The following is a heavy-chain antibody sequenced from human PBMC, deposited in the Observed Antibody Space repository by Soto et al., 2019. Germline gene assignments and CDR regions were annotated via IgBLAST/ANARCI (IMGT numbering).Heavy chain of an antibody. J-gene: IGHJ6*02. CDR3: TPVPRAAAHKPFPDYYYYGVDV. V-gene: IGHV3-23*01. D-gene: IGHD6-13*01. CDR2: ISDTGGST. CDR1: GFTFSSYA. Sequence: EVQVLESGGGLVQPGGSLRLSCAASGFTFSSYAMSWVRQAPGKGLEWVSGISDTGGSTYYADSVKGRFTISRDNSKNTLFLQMDSLRAEDTAVYYCTPVPRAAAHKPFPDYYYYGVDVWGQGTAVTVSS.